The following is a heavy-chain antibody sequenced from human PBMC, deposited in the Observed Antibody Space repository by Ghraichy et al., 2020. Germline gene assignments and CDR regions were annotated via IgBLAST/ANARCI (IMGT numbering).Heavy chain of an antibody. D-gene: IGHD3-10*01. J-gene: IGHJ4*02. V-gene: IGHV4-4*02. CDR2: IYRDGST. Sequence: GSLRLSCAVSGTSLSGSNWWTWVRQPPGKGLEWIGEIYRDGSTNYSPSLNSRVTISMDRSKNRLSLNLTSVTAADTAVYYCARDPMAYGSECYLDYWGRGILVTVSS. CDR3: ARDPMAYGSECYLDY. CDR1: GTSLSGSNW.